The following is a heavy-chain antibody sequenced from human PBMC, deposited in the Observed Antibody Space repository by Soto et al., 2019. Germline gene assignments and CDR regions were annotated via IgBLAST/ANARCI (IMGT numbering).Heavy chain of an antibody. CDR2: ISNSGST. CDR3: AKDREGYCSSTSCLYYFDS. V-gene: IGHV3-23*01. D-gene: IGHD2-2*01. J-gene: IGHJ4*02. CDR1: GFTFRNCA. Sequence: PGGSLRLSCAASGFTFRNCAMNWVRQAPGRGLEWASTISNSGSTYYADAVKGRFTISRDISKNTLYLQMSSLRADDTALYYCAKDREGYCSSTSCLYYFDSWGQGTQVTVSS.